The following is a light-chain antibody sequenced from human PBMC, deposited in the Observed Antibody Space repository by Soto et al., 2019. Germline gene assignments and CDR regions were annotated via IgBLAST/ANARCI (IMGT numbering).Light chain of an antibody. CDR3: AAWDDSLSGLYV. CDR2: EGS. V-gene: IGLV2-23*01. J-gene: IGLJ1*01. CDR1: SSDVGSYNL. Sequence: QSALTQPASVSGSPGQSITLSCTGTSSDVGSYNLVSWYQQHPGKAPKLMIYEGSKRPSGVSNRFSGSKSGNTASLTISGLRAEDEADYYCAAWDDSLSGLYVFGTGTKVTVL.